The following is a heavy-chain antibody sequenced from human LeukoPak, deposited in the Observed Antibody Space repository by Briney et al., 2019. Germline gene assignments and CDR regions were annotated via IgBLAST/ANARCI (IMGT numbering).Heavy chain of an antibody. V-gene: IGHV3-15*01. CDR2: IKSKTDGGTT. CDR1: GFTFSNAW. CDR3: TTDLGITMARGVIP. Sequence: PGGSLRLSCAASGFTFSNAWMSWVRQAPGKGLEWVGRIKSKTDGGTTDYAAPVKGRFTISRDDSKNTLYLQMNSLKTEDTAVYYCTTDLGITMARGVIPWGQGTLVTVSS. D-gene: IGHD3-10*01. J-gene: IGHJ5*02.